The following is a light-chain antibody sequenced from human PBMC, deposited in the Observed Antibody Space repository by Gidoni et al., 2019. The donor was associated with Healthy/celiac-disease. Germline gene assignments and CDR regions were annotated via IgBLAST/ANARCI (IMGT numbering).Light chain of an antibody. CDR2: DAS. V-gene: IGKV3-11*01. CDR3: QQRSNWPPIT. Sequence: EIVFTQSPATLSLSPGDRATLSCRASQSVSSYLAWYQQTPGQAPRLLIYDASNRATGLPARFSGSGSGTAFTLTISSLEPEDFAVYYCQQRSNWPPITFGQGTRLEIK. CDR1: QSVSSY. J-gene: IGKJ5*01.